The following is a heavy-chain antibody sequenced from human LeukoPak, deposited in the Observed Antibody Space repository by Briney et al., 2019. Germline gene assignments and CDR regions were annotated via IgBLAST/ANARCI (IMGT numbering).Heavy chain of an antibody. D-gene: IGHD2-2*01. J-gene: IGHJ4*02. V-gene: IGHV3-48*04. Sequence: GGSLRCSGAASGFTFNSYSMDWVRHAPGKGLEWGSYISSSSSTIYYADSVKGRFTISRDNAKNSLYLQMNSLRAEDTAVYYCARNPPYYCSSTSCYLKYFDYWGQGTLVTVSS. CDR2: ISSSSSTI. CDR3: ARNPPYYCSSTSCYLKYFDY. CDR1: GFTFNSYS.